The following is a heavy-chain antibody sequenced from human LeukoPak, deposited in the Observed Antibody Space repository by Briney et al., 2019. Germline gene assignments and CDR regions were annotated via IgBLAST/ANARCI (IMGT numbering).Heavy chain of an antibody. V-gene: IGHV3-74*01. J-gene: IGHJ6*02. CDR1: GFTFSSYG. CDR3: ARGLRDRYGMDV. CDR2: IHRDGNNI. Sequence: GRSLRLSCAASGFTFSSYGMHWVRQAPGKGLVWVSRIHRDGNNINYADFVQGRFTVSRDNAKNTLYLQMHSLRVEDTAMYYCARGLRDRYGMDVWGQGTTVTVSS.